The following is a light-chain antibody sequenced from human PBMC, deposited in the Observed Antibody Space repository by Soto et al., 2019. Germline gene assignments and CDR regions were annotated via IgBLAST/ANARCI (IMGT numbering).Light chain of an antibody. CDR3: CSYAGSSTFG. J-gene: IGLJ1*01. V-gene: IGLV2-23*02. CDR1: SSDVGSYNL. Sequence: QSVLTQPASVSGSPGQSITISCTGTSSDVGSYNLVSWYQQHPGKAPKLMIYEVSKRPSGVSNRFSGSKSGNTASLTISGLQAEDEADYYCCSYAGSSTFGFGTGTKLTVL. CDR2: EVS.